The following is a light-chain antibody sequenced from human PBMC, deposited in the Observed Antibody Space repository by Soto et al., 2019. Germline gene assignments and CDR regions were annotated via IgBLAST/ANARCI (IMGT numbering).Light chain of an antibody. Sequence: EIVMTQSPATLSVSPGERATLSCRASQSVSSNLAWYQQKPGQAPRLLIYGASTRATSIPARFSGSGSGTEFTLTISSLQSGDFAVYYCQQYNNWWTFGQGTKVEIK. V-gene: IGKV3-15*01. J-gene: IGKJ1*01. CDR3: QQYNNWWT. CDR2: GAS. CDR1: QSVSSN.